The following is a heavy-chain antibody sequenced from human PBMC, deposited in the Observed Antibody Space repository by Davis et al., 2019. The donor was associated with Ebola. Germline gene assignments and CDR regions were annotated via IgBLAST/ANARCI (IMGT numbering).Heavy chain of an antibody. CDR3: ARLLIYCSSTSCSQGWFDP. Sequence: GGSLRLSCAASGFTFSSYEMNWVRQAPGKGLEWVSYISSSGSTIYYADSVKGRFTISRHNSKNTLYLQMNSLRAEDTAVYYCARLLIYCSSTSCSQGWFDPWGQGTLVTVSS. CDR2: ISSSGSTI. CDR1: GFTFSSYE. J-gene: IGHJ5*02. V-gene: IGHV3-48*03. D-gene: IGHD2-2*01.